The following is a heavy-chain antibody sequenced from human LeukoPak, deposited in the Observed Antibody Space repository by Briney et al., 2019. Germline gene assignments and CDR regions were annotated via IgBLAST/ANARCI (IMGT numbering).Heavy chain of an antibody. CDR1: GYTFTGYY. Sequence: ASVKVSCKASGYTFTGYYMHWVRQAPGQGLEWMGWINPNSGGTNYAQKLQGRVTMTRDTSISTAYMELSRLRSDDTAVYYCARGSGYYYGNDYWGQGTLVTVSS. CDR3: ARGSGYYYGNDY. J-gene: IGHJ4*02. D-gene: IGHD3-22*01. V-gene: IGHV1-2*02. CDR2: INPNSGGT.